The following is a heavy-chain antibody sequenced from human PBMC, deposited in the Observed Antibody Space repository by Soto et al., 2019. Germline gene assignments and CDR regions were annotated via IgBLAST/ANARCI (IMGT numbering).Heavy chain of an antibody. D-gene: IGHD3-10*01. V-gene: IGHV4-34*01. CDR2: INHSGST. Sequence: QVQLQQWGAGLLKPSETLSLTCAVYGGSFSGYYWSWIRQPPGKGLEWIGEINHSGSTNYNPSLKSRVTISVDTSKNQFSLKLSSVTAADTAVYYCARGRTGYGSGSYYPYYYGMDVWGQGTTVTVSS. CDR1: GGSFSGYY. J-gene: IGHJ6*02. CDR3: ARGRTGYGSGSYYPYYYGMDV.